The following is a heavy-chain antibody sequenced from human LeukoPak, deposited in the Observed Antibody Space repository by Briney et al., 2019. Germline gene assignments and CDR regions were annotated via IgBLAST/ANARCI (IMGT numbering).Heavy chain of an antibody. J-gene: IGHJ5*02. CDR3: ASTLAYCGGDCSRRRRASWFDP. CDR1: GFTFSDYA. D-gene: IGHD2-21*02. CDR2: ISYDGSNK. Sequence: GGSLRLSCAASGFTFSDYAMTWVRQAPGKGLEWVAVISYDGSNKYYADSVKGRFTISRDNSKNTLYLQMNSLRAEDTAVYYCASTLAYCGGDCSRRRRASWFDPWGQGTLVTVSS. V-gene: IGHV3-30*04.